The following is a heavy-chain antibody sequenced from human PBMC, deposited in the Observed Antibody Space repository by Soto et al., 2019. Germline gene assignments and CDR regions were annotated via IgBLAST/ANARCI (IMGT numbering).Heavy chain of an antibody. CDR1: GFMFSSYG. CDR2: ISYDGSKK. J-gene: IGHJ6*02. D-gene: IGHD3-3*01. CDR3: AKDPGPFWSTRIRYTNYGMDA. V-gene: IGHV3-30*18. Sequence: LRLSCAASGFMFSSYGMDWVRQAPGKGLEWVAGISYDGSKKYFGDSVKGRFTISRDNTKNTVYLQMNSLRAEDTAVYYCAKDPGPFWSTRIRYTNYGMDAWCQGTTLT.